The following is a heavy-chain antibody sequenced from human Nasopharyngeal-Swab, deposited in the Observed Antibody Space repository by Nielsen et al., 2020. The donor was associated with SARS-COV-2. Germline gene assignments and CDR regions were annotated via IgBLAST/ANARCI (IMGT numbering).Heavy chain of an antibody. CDR3: ARFYSYGYRPRFDY. D-gene: IGHD5-18*01. CDR1: GGSISSYY. Sequence: ESLKISCTVSGGSISSYYWSWIRQPPGKGLEWIGYIYYSGSTNYNPSLKSRVTISVDTSKNQFSLKLSSVTAADTAVYYCARFYSYGYRPRFDYWGQGTLVTVSS. J-gene: IGHJ4*02. V-gene: IGHV4-59*12. CDR2: IYYSGST.